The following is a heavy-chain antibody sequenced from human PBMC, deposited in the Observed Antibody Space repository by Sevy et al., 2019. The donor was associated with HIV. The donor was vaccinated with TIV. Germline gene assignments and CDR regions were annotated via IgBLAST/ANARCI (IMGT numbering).Heavy chain of an antibody. CDR3: ATKGSGSYYNADDAFDI. J-gene: IGHJ3*02. CDR2: ISGSGGST. Sequence: GESLKISCAASGFTFSSYAMSWVRQAPGKGLEWVSAISGSGGSTYYADSVKGRFTISRDNSKNKLYLQMNSLRAEDTAVYYCATKGSGSYYNADDAFDIWGQGTMVTVSS. CDR1: GFTFSSYA. D-gene: IGHD3-10*01. V-gene: IGHV3-23*01.